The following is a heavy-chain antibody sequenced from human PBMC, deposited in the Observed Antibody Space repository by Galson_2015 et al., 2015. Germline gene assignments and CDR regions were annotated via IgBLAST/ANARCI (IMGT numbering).Heavy chain of an antibody. V-gene: IGHV1-69*13. CDR1: GGTFSSYA. CDR2: IIPIFGTA. Sequence: SVKVSCKASGGTFSSYAISWVRQAPGQGLEWMGGIIPIFGTANYAQKFQGRVTITADESTSTAYMELSSLRSEDTAVYYCAREGGLDYGDYSWFDPWGQGTLVTVSS. J-gene: IGHJ5*02. D-gene: IGHD4-17*01. CDR3: AREGGLDYGDYSWFDP.